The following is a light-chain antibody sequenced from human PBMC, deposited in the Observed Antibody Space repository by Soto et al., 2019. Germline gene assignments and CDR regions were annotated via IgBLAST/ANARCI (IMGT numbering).Light chain of an antibody. CDR2: EAS. CDR3: QQYNNYGVT. Sequence: DIQMTQSPSTLSASVGDRVTITCRASQSISNWLAWYQQKPGKAPKLLIYEASSLEGGVPSRFSGSGSGTDFTLTITGLQSDDFATYYCQQYNNYGVTFGQGTKLEIK. J-gene: IGKJ2*01. V-gene: IGKV1-5*03. CDR1: QSISNW.